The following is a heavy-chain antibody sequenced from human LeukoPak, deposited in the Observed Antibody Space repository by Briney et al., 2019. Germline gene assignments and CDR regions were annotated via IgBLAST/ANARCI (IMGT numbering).Heavy chain of an antibody. D-gene: IGHD5-12*01. CDR1: GGSISSYY. V-gene: IGHV4-59*08. CDR2: IYYSGST. Sequence: SETLSLTCTVSGGSISSYYWSWIRQPPGKGLEWIGYIYYSGSTNYNPSLKSRVTISVDTSKNQFSLKLSSVTAADTAVYYCARPQGRTDRDGYEDYYYGMDGWGQGTTVTVSS. J-gene: IGHJ6*01. CDR3: ARPQGRTDRDGYEDYYYGMDG.